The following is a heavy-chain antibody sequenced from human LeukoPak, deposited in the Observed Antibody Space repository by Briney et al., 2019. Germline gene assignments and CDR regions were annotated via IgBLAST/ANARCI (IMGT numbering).Heavy chain of an antibody. J-gene: IGHJ4*02. Sequence: GGPLRLSCSASGFTFSDYDMIWVRQAPGKGLEGVSSISGLSTHIYYGDSVKGRFSISRDNAKNSVYLQMNSLGVEDTAIYYCGRAFPPLRTSSAGDLWGQGILVTVSS. V-gene: IGHV3-69-1*02. D-gene: IGHD3-16*01. CDR3: GRAFPPLRTSSAGDL. CDR1: GFTFSDYD. CDR2: ISGLSTHI.